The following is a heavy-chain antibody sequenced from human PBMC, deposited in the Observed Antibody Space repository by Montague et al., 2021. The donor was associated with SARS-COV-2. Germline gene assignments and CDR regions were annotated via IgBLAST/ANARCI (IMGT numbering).Heavy chain of an antibody. CDR1: GGSFSEYY. CDR3: ARGRLRYFFD. J-gene: IGHJ6*02. V-gene: IGHV4-34*01. D-gene: IGHD3-9*01. CDR2: FNYTGST. Sequence: SETLSLTCTVFGGSFSEYYWTCMRQSPGKGLEWIGEFNYTGSTNYNTSLKSRVTISVDTYKKHFSLKLTSMTAADTAIYYCARGRLRYFFDWGQGTTVTVSS.